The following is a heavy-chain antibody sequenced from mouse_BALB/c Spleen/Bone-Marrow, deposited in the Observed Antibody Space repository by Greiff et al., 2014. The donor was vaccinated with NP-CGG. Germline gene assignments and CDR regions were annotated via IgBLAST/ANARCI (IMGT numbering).Heavy chain of an antibody. V-gene: IGHV5-9-1*01. CDR3: ARQDYYGSSPHWYFDV. D-gene: IGHD1-1*01. Sequence: DVMLVESGGGLVKPGGSLKLSCAASGFTFSSYAMSWVRQTPEKRLEWVATISSGGSYTYYADSVKGRFTISRDTAKNTLYLQMSSLRSEDTATYYCARQDYYGSSPHWYFDVWGAGTTVTVSS. CDR1: GFTFSSYA. CDR2: ISSGGSYT. J-gene: IGHJ1*01.